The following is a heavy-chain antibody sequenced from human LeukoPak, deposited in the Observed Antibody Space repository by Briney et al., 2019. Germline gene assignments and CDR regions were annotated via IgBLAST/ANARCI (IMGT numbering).Heavy chain of an antibody. CDR1: GGSFSGYY. CDR3: ARGSGSPLHYYYGMDV. D-gene: IGHD3-10*01. CDR2: INHSGST. Sequence: SETLSLTCAVYGGSFSGYYWSWIRQPPGKGLEWIGEINHSGSTNYNPSLKSRVTISVDTSKNQFSLKLSSVTAADTAVYYCARGSGSPLHYYYGMDVWGKGTTVTVSS. V-gene: IGHV4-34*01. J-gene: IGHJ6*04.